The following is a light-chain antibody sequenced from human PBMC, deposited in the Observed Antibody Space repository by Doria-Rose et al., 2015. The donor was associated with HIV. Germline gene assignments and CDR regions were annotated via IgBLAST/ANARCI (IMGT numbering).Light chain of an antibody. CDR3: QQYYDTPS. CDR2: LAS. J-gene: IGKJ3*01. CDR1: QSLLYTSKNY. Sequence: DIRVTQSPESLGMSLGERATLNCKSNQSLLYTSKNYLAWYQQKPGQPAKLLIYLASTRQSGVPARFSGSGSGTDFTLTISSLEAEDVAVYYCQQYYDTPSFGPGTTVDIK. V-gene: IGKV4-1*01.